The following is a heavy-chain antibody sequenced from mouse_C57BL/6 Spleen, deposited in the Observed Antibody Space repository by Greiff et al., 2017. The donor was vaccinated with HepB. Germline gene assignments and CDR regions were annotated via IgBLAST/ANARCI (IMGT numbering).Heavy chain of an antibody. CDR2: IDPSDSYT. CDR1: GYTFTSYW. Sequence: QVQLQQPGAELVMPGASVKLSCKASGYTFTSYWMHWVKQRPGQGLEWIGEIDPSDSYTNYNQKFKGKSTLTVDKSSSTAYMQLSSLTSEDSAVYYCARWGDFDDWGQGTTLTVSS. CDR3: ARWGDFDD. J-gene: IGHJ2*01. V-gene: IGHV1-69*01.